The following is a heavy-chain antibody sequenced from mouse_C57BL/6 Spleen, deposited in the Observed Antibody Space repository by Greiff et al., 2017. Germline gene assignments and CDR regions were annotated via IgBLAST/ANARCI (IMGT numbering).Heavy chain of an antibody. CDR2: IRNKANGYTT. V-gene: IGHV7-3*01. J-gene: IGHJ2*01. CDR1: GFTFTDYY. CDR3: ARYYGKYFDY. D-gene: IGHD2-1*01. Sequence: EVKLMESGGGLVQPGGSLSLSCAASGFTFTDYYMSWVRQPPGKALEWLGFIRNKANGYTTEYSASVKGRFTISRDNSQSILYLQMNALRAEDSATYYCARYYGKYFDYWGQGTTLTVSS.